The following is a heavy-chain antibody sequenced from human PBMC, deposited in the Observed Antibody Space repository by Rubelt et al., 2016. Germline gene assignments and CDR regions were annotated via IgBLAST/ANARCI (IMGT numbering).Heavy chain of an antibody. V-gene: IGHV4-34*01. Sequence: GAGLLKPSETLSLTCAVYGGSFSGYYWSWIRQPPGKGLEWIGEINRSGSTNYNPSLKSRVTISVDTPKNQFSLKPRSVSAADTAVYFCARVNYYESIGYYSLDFWGQGTLVTVSS. D-gene: IGHD3-22*01. CDR2: INRSGST. CDR1: GGSFSGYY. J-gene: IGHJ4*02. CDR3: ARVNYYESIGYYSLDF.